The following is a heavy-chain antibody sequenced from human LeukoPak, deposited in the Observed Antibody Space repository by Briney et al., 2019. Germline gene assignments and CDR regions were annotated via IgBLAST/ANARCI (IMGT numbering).Heavy chain of an antibody. Sequence: PSGTLSLTCTVSGGSISSSSYYWGWIRQPPGKGLEWIGSIFYSGSTYYNPSPKSRVTISVETSKNQFSLKRSSVTAADTAVYYCARQLRSWAAAGTGWFDPWGQGSLVTVSS. V-gene: IGHV4-39*01. CDR3: ARQLRSWAAAGTGWFDP. CDR2: IFYSGST. J-gene: IGHJ5*02. CDR1: GGSISSSSYY. D-gene: IGHD6-13*01.